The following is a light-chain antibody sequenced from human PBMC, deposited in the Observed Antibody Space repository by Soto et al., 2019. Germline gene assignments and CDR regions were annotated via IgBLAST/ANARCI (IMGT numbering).Light chain of an antibody. CDR2: RNN. Sequence: QSVLTQPPSASGTPGQRVTISCSGSSSNIGSNYVYWYQQLPGTAPKLLIYRNNQRPSGVPDRFSGSKSGTSASLGISGLRSEDEADYYCAAWDDSLSGRDVVFGGGTKVTVL. V-gene: IGLV1-47*01. CDR1: SSNIGSNY. CDR3: AAWDDSLSGRDVV. J-gene: IGLJ2*01.